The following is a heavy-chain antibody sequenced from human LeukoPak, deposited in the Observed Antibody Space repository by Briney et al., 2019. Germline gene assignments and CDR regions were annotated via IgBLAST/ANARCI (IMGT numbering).Heavy chain of an antibody. J-gene: IGHJ4*02. Sequence: ASVTVSFMSSVYTFTNYYMHWVGQARGQGREGMGIINPSGGSRSYAQKFQGRVTMTRDRSTSTVYMELSSLRSEDTAVYYCARDRWDCGGDCYSWDYWGQGTLVTVSS. CDR2: INPSGGSR. D-gene: IGHD2-21*02. V-gene: IGHV1-46*01. CDR1: VYTFTNYY. CDR3: ARDRWDCGGDCYSWDY.